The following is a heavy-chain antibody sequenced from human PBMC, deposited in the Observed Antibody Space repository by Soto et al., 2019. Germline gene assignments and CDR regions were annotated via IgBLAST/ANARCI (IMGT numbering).Heavy chain of an antibody. CDR1: GYTFSTDW. D-gene: IGHD3-10*01. V-gene: IGHV3-74*01. J-gene: IGHJ4*02. Sequence: EVQLVESGGGTVQPGGSLRLSCAASGYTFSTDWMHWVRQAPGKGLVWVSRINPESTTINYADSVRGRFTISRDNAKNTLSLQMNSLRAEDTAVYYCTRYTYGPYDHWGQGTLVTVSP. CDR3: TRYTYGPYDH. CDR2: INPESTTI.